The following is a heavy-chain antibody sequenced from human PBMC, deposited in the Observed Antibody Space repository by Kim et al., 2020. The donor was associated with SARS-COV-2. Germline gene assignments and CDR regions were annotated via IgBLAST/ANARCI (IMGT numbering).Heavy chain of an antibody. J-gene: IGHJ5*02. Sequence: YAQSFQGRVTMTTDTSTSTTYLELTSLRSDDTAVYYCARVTYYESSGYYFPWGQGTLVTVSS. D-gene: IGHD3-22*01. CDR3: ARVTYYESSGYYFP. V-gene: IGHV1-18*01.